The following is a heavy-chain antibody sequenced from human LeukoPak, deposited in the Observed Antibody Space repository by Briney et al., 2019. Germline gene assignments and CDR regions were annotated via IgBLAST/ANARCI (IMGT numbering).Heavy chain of an antibody. CDR3: AVGDYYYDTRFDY. CDR1: GFPFTSYA. V-gene: IGHV1-3*03. CDR2: VNADNSNT. J-gene: IGHJ4*02. Sequence: EASVKVPCKASGFPFTSYAIHWVRQAPGQRLEWMGWVNADNSNTKYSQEFQGRVTITRDTSASTAYMDLNSLRSEDMAVYYCAVGDYYYDTRFDYWGQGTLVTVSS. D-gene: IGHD3-22*01.